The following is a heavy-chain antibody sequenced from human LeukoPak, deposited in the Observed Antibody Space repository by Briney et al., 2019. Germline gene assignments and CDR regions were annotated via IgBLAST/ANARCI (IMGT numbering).Heavy chain of an antibody. CDR1: GYSFTSYW. CDR3: ARSRTEIVATISFDY. Sequence: GESLKISCKGSGYSFTSYWIGWVRQMPGKGLEWMGIIYPGDSDTRYSPSFQGQVTISADKSISTAYLQWSSLKASDTAMYYCARSRTEIVATISFDYWGQGTLVTVCS. D-gene: IGHD5-12*01. J-gene: IGHJ4*02. CDR2: IYPGDSDT. V-gene: IGHV5-51*01.